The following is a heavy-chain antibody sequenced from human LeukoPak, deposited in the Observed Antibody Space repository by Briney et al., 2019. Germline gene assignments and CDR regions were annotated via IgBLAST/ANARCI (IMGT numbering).Heavy chain of an antibody. CDR1: GFIFDDYA. Sequence: GWSLRLSCAASGFIFDDYAMHWVRQAPGKGLEWVSGITNSGEYTYYPDSVKGRFTVSRDNSKNTLYLQLRSLRAEDAAVYYCAKDDARGTYWGNFDYWGQGTLVTVSS. CDR3: AKDDARGTYWGNFDY. D-gene: IGHD1-26*01. V-gene: IGHV3-23*01. CDR2: ITNSGEYT. J-gene: IGHJ4*02.